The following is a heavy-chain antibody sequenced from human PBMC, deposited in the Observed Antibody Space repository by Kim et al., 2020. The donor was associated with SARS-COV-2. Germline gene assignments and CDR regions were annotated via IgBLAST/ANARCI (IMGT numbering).Heavy chain of an antibody. CDR2: ISSSSSYI. CDR3: ARDLLRLLWFGETTPYYYYGMDV. J-gene: IGHJ6*02. CDR1: GFTFSSYS. V-gene: IGHV3-21*01. D-gene: IGHD3-10*01. Sequence: GGSLRLSCAASGFTFSSYSMNWVRQAPGKGLEWVSSISSSSSYIYYADSVKGRFTISRDNAKNSLYLQMNSLRAEDTAVYYCARDLLRLLWFGETTPYYYYGMDVWGQGTTVTVSS.